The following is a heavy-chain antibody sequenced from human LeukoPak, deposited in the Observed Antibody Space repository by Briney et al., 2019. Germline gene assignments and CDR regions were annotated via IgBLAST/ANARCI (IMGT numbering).Heavy chain of an antibody. Sequence: ASVKVSCKASGYTFTSSYINWVRQAPGQRLEWMGWISAYNGRTNYAQKFQGRVTMTPDSSTSTAYMDLTSLRSDDTAVYYCARGGTYYPCIDYWGQGTLVTVSS. J-gene: IGHJ4*02. CDR1: GYTFTSSY. CDR2: ISAYNGRT. V-gene: IGHV1-18*01. D-gene: IGHD1-26*01. CDR3: ARGGTYYPCIDY.